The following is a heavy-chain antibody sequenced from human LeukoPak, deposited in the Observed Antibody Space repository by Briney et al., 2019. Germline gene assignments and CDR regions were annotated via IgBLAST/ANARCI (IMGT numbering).Heavy chain of an antibody. CDR3: ARASTTVPNLLDH. D-gene: IGHD4-17*01. CDR2: IKGDGSST. J-gene: IGHJ4*02. V-gene: IGHV3-74*01. CDR1: GFTVSSNY. Sequence: GGSLRLSCAASGFTVSSNYMSWVRQAPGKGLEWVARIKGDGSSTIYADSVKGRFTISRDNSKNTLYLQTSSLRAEDTAVYYCARASTTVPNLLDHWGRGTLVTVSS.